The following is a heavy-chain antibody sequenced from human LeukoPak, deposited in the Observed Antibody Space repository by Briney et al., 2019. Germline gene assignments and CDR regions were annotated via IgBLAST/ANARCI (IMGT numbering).Heavy chain of an antibody. Sequence: GGSLRLSCAGSGFSFSSSWMYWVRQAPGKGLEWVANINGDGSVNHYVDSVRGRFTISRDNAKNSLYLQMNSLRAEDTAVFYCAKGFYNDAIFDYWGRGTLVTVSS. V-gene: IGHV3-7*01. J-gene: IGHJ4*02. CDR1: GFSFSSSW. CDR3: AKGFYNDAIFDY. D-gene: IGHD1-1*01. CDR2: INGDGSVN.